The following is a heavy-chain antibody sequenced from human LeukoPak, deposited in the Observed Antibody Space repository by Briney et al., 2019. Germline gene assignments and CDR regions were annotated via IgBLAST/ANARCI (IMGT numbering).Heavy chain of an antibody. J-gene: IGHJ4*02. D-gene: IGHD2-15*01. V-gene: IGHV4-28*03. CDR2: IYYSGST. CDR1: GYSISSNNW. Sequence: SDTLSLTCDVSGYSISSNNWWGWIRQPPGKGLEWIGYIYYSGSTYCNPSLKSRVTISVDTSKNQFSLKLSSVTAADTAVYYCARDRLIGGGGHYFDYWGQGTLVTVSS. CDR3: ARDRLIGGGGHYFDY.